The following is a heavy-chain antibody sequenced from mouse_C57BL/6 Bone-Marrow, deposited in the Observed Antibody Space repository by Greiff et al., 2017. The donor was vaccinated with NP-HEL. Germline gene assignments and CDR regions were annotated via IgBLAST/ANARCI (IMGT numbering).Heavy chain of an antibody. J-gene: IGHJ4*01. Sequence: EVKLMESEGGLVQPGSSMKLSCTASGFTFSDYYMAWVRQVPEKGLEWVANINYDGSSTYYLASLKSRFIISRDNATTILYLQMSSLKSEDTATYYCAREGGLRRRTYAMDYWGQGTSVTVSS. CDR3: AREGGLRRRTYAMDY. V-gene: IGHV5-16*01. D-gene: IGHD2-4*01. CDR2: INYDGSST. CDR1: GFTFSDYY.